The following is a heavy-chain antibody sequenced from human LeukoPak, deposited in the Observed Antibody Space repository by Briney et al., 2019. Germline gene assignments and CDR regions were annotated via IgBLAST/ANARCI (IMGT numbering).Heavy chain of an antibody. J-gene: IGHJ6*03. D-gene: IGHD3-22*01. CDR3: ARLISRSSGYYHYYYYYYYMDV. Sequence: SETLSLTCAVSGYSISSGYYWGWIRQPPGKGLEWIGSIYHSGSTYYNPSLKSRVTISVDTSKNQFSLKLSSVTAADTAVYYCARLISRSSGYYHYYYYYYYMDVWGKGTTVTVSS. CDR2: IYHSGST. CDR1: GYSISSGYY. V-gene: IGHV4-38-2*01.